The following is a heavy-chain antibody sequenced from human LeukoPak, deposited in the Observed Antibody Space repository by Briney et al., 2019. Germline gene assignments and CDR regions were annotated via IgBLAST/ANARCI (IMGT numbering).Heavy chain of an antibody. V-gene: IGHV1-18*01. Sequence: ASVKVSCKGSGYTXTSYGIRWVRQAPGQGLEWMGWHSAYNGNTNYAQKLQGRVSMTTDTSTSTAYMELRSLRSDDTAVYYCAAGNYYGSSGYYHLGYFDYWGQGTLVTVSS. CDR2: HSAYNGNT. J-gene: IGHJ4*02. CDR3: AAGNYYGSSGYYHLGYFDY. D-gene: IGHD3-22*01. CDR1: GYTXTSYG.